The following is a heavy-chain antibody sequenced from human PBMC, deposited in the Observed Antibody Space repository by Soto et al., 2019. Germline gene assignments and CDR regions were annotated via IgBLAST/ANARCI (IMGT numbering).Heavy chain of an antibody. CDR3: ARGTTVTPVDWFAP. D-gene: IGHD4-17*01. CDR2: INHSGST. V-gene: IGHV4-34*01. CDR1: GGSFSGYY. J-gene: IGHJ5*02. Sequence: PSETLSLTCAVYGGSFSGYYWSWSRQPPGKGLEWIGEINHSGSTNYNPSLKSRVTISVDTSKNQFSLKLSSVTAADTAVYYCARGTTVTPVDWFAPWGQRTPVPVSS.